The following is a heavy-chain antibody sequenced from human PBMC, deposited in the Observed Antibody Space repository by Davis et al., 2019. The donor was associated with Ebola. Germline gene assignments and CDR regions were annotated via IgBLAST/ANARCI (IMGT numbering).Heavy chain of an antibody. D-gene: IGHD3-3*01. CDR2: SSYI. J-gene: IGHJ4*02. CDR3: ARAPLGHYDFWSGYYKGGYFDY. V-gene: IGHV3-21*01. Sequence: SSYIYYADSVTGRFTISRDNAKNSLYLQMNSLRAEDTAVYYCARAPLGHYDFWSGYYKGGYFDYWGQGTLVTVSS.